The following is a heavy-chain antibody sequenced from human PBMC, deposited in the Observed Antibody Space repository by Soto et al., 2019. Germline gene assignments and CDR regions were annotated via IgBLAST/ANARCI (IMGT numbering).Heavy chain of an antibody. J-gene: IGHJ4*02. V-gene: IGHV3-48*01. CDR3: ARDNYGDYLLGY. D-gene: IGHD4-17*01. CDR1: GFTFSSYS. Sequence: EEQLVESGRGLVQPGGSLRLYCAASGFTFSSYSMNWVRQAPGKGLEWVSYISSSTNTIYYADSVKGRFTISRDNANNSLYLQMNYLRAEDTAVYYCARDNYGDYLLGYWGQGTLVTVSS. CDR2: ISSSTNTI.